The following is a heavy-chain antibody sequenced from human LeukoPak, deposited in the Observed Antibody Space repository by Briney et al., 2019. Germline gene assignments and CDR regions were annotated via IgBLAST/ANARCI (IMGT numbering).Heavy chain of an antibody. CDR2: IYYSGST. CDR1: GGSISSYY. J-gene: IGHJ3*02. V-gene: IGHV4-59*06. D-gene: IGHD5-12*01. Sequence: SETLSLTCTVSGGSISSYYWSWIRQHPGKGLEWIGYIYYSGSTYYNPSLKSRVTISVDTSKNQFSLKLSSVTAADTAVYYCASRDGYNYDAFDIWGQGTMVTVSS. CDR3: ASRDGYNYDAFDI.